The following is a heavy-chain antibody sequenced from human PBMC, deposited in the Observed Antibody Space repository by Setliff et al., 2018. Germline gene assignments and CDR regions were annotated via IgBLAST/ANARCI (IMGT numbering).Heavy chain of an antibody. Sequence: ASVKVSCKASGYTFTGYYMHWVRQAPGQGLEWMGGIIPIFGTANYAQKFQGRVTITADESTSTAYMELSSLRSEDTAVYYCARDLIDPDYGDYLPFYYYGMDVWGQGTTVTVSS. CDR2: IIPIFGTA. CDR1: GYTFTGYY. V-gene: IGHV1-69*13. D-gene: IGHD4-17*01. CDR3: ARDLIDPDYGDYLPFYYYGMDV. J-gene: IGHJ6*02.